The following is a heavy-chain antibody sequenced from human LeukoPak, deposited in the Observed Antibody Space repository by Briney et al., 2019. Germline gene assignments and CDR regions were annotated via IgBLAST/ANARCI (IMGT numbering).Heavy chain of an antibody. CDR3: ARQQHSTYYYDSSGYYPFDY. V-gene: IGHV4-59*08. J-gene: IGHJ4*02. D-gene: IGHD3-22*01. CDR1: GGSISSYY. Sequence: SETLSLTCTVSGGSISSYYWSWIRQPPGKGLEWIGYIYYSGSTNYNPSLKSRVTISVDTSKNQFSLKLSSVTAADTAVYYCARQQHSTYYYDSSGYYPFDYWGQGTLVTVSS. CDR2: IYYSGST.